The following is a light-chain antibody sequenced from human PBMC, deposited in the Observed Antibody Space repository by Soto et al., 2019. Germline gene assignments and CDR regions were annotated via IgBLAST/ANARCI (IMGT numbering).Light chain of an antibody. V-gene: IGLV2-14*01. CDR3: NSYTSSSTLV. J-gene: IGLJ2*01. CDR1: SIDVGGYNY. Sequence: QSALTQPASVSGSPGQSITISCTGTSIDVGGYNYVSWYQQHPGKAPKPMIYEVSNRPSGPSNRFSGSKSGNTASLTISGLQAEDEADYYCNSYTSSSTLVFGGGTKLTVL. CDR2: EVS.